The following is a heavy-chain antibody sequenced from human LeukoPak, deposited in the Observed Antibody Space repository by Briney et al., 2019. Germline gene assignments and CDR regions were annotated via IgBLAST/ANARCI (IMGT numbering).Heavy chain of an antibody. J-gene: IGHJ6*02. CDR2: IYSGGGT. CDR3: ARGMVRSYYGLDV. CDR1: GFTVNSNY. V-gene: IGHV3-53*01. Sequence: GGSLRLSCAASGFTVNSNYIHWVRQAPGKGLEWVSVIYSGGGTLYADSVKGRFTISRDISKNTVFLQMNSVRTGDTALYHCARGMVRSYYGLDVWGQGTTVIVSS. D-gene: IGHD3-10*01.